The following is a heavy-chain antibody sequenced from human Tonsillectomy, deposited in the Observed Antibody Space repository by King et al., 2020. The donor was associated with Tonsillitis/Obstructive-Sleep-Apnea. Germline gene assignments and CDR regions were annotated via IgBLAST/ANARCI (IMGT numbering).Heavy chain of an antibody. V-gene: IGHV1-24*01. Sequence: QLVQSGAEVKKPGASVKVSCKVSGYTLTELSMHWVRQAPGKGLEWMGGFDPEDGETIYAQKFQGRVTMTEDTSTDTAYMELSSLRSEDTAVYYCATVAIAAAGTTTHWYFDLWGRGTLVTVSS. CDR1: GYTLTELS. CDR3: ATVAIAAAGTTTHWYFDL. D-gene: IGHD6-13*01. J-gene: IGHJ2*01. CDR2: FDPEDGET.